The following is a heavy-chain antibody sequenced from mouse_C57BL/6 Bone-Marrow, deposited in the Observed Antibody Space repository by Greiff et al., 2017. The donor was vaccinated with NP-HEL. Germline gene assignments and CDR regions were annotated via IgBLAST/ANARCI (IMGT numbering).Heavy chain of an antibody. CDR2: INYDGSST. CDR3: ARARQASYCDY. Sequence: VKLVESEGGLVQPGSSMKLSCTASGFTFSDYYMAWVRQVPEKGLEWVANINYDGSSTYYLDSLKSRFIISRDNAKNLLYLQRSSLKAEDTATYYCARARQASYCDYWGQGTTLTGSS. D-gene: IGHD3-2*02. V-gene: IGHV5-16*01. CDR1: GFTFSDYY. J-gene: IGHJ2*01.